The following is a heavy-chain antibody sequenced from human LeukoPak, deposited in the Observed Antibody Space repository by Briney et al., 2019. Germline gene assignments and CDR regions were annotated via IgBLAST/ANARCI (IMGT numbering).Heavy chain of an antibody. CDR2: ISWNSGSI. J-gene: IGHJ6*02. V-gene: IGHV3-9*01. CDR1: GFTFDDYA. D-gene: IGHD2-2*01. Sequence: GRSLRLSCAASGFTFDDYAMHWVRHAPGKGLEWVSGISWNSGSIGYADSVKGRFTISRDNAKNSLYLQMNSLRAEDTALYYCAKDASSSTSSGMDVWGQGTTVTVSS. CDR3: AKDASSSTSSGMDV.